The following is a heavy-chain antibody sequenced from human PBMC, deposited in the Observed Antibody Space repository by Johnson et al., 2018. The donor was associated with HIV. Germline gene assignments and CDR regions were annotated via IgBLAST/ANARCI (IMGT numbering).Heavy chain of an antibody. CDR1: GFTFSNYG. CDR2: IRYDGSNK. V-gene: IGHV3-30*02. Sequence: QVQLVESGGGVVQPGGSLRLSCAASGFTFSNYGMHWVRQAPGKGLEWVAFIRYDGSNKYYADSVKGRFTISRDNSKNTLYLQMNSLRAEDTAVYYCAKGGYCSGGSCYPDAFDIWGQGTMVTVSS. D-gene: IGHD2-15*01. J-gene: IGHJ3*02. CDR3: AKGGYCSGGSCYPDAFDI.